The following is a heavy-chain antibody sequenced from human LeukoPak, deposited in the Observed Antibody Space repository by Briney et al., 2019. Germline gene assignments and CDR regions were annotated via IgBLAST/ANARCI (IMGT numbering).Heavy chain of an antibody. CDR3: ARDQDIVVVVAALRQREMGGFDP. Sequence: ASVKVSCKASGYTFTNYDINWVRQATGQGPEWMGWMNPKSGNTGYAQKFRGRVTMTRNTSISTAYMELSSLRSDDTAVYYCARDQDIVVVVAALRQREMGGFDPRGQGTLVTVSS. CDR2: MNPKSGNT. D-gene: IGHD2-15*01. CDR1: GYTFTNYD. J-gene: IGHJ5*02. V-gene: IGHV1-8*01.